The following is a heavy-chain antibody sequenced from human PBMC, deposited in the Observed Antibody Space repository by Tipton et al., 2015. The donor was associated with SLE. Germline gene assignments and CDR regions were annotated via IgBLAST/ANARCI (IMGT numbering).Heavy chain of an antibody. CDR3: ARDLYDFWSGYTPSGAMDV. CDR1: GGSFSGYY. D-gene: IGHD3-3*01. CDR2: INHSGST. Sequence: TLSLTCAVYGGSFSGYYYSWIRQPPGKGLESIGEINHSGSTSYNPSLKSRVTISVDTSKNQFSLRLSSVTAADTAMYYCARDLYDFWSGYTPSGAMDVWGKGTTVTVSS. J-gene: IGHJ6*03. V-gene: IGHV4-34*01.